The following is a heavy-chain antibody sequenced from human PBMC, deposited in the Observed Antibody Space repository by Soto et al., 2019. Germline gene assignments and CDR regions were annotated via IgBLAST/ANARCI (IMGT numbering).Heavy chain of an antibody. V-gene: IGHV3-21*01. D-gene: IGHD3-10*01. CDR1: GFTFSHYS. CDR2: IDSSGFSI. Sequence: GGSLRLSCAASGFTFSHYSMNWVRQAPGKGLEWVSSIDSSGFSISYADSVKGRFTVSRDNAKNSLYLQMNSLRAEDTAVYYCARSPRGDAFDIWDQGTMVTVSS. CDR3: ARSPRGDAFDI. J-gene: IGHJ3*02.